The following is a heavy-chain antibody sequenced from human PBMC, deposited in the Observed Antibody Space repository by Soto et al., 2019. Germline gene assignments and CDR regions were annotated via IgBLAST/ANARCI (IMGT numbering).Heavy chain of an antibody. D-gene: IGHD3-16*01. CDR1: GYTFTNYY. J-gene: IGHJ4*02. CDR3: ARGGTHLDTIGSFDY. Sequence: ASVKVSCKASGYTFTNYYMHWVRQAPGQGLEWMGVIHYSGATPTYAQKFQGRVTMARDTSTSTVYVELSSLTSEDTAVYYCARGGTHLDTIGSFDYWGQGTLVTVSS. V-gene: IGHV1-46*01. CDR2: IHYSGATP.